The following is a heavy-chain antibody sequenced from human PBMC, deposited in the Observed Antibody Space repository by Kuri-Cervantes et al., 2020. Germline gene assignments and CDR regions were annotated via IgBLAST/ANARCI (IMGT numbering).Heavy chain of an antibody. CDR1: GFTFSSYS. CDR2: ISSSSSTI. J-gene: IGHJ3*02. Sequence: GGSLRLSCAASGFTFSSYSMNWVRQAPGKGLEWASYISSSSSTIYYADSVKGRFTISRDNAKNSLYLQMNSLRDEDTAVYYCARGDNYYDSSGYYFAFDIWGQGTMVTVSS. V-gene: IGHV3-48*02. D-gene: IGHD3-22*01. CDR3: ARGDNYYDSSGYYFAFDI.